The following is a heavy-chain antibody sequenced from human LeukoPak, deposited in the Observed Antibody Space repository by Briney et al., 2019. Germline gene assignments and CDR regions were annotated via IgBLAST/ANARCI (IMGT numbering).Heavy chain of an antibody. D-gene: IGHD3-16*01. CDR2: ISSSSSYI. CDR1: GFTFSSYA. J-gene: IGHJ3*02. Sequence: NPGGSLRLSCAASGFTFSSYAMHWVRQAPGKGLEWVSSISSSSSYIYYADSVKGRFTISRDNAKNSLYLQMNSLRAEDTAVYYCARVFGENDAFDIWGQGTMVTVSS. CDR3: ARVFGENDAFDI. V-gene: IGHV3-21*01.